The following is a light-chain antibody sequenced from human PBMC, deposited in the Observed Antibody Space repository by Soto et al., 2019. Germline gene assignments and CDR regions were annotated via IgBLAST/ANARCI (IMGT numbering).Light chain of an antibody. CDR1: SSDVGTYKY. V-gene: IGLV2-14*03. Sequence: QTALTQPASVSGSPGQSITISCTGTSSDVGTYKYVSWYQQLPGKAPKLMIYDVSNRPSGISNRFSGSKSGNTASLTISGLQAEDEADYYCCSYTTTSSYVFGTGTKLTVL. J-gene: IGLJ1*01. CDR2: DVS. CDR3: CSYTTTSSYV.